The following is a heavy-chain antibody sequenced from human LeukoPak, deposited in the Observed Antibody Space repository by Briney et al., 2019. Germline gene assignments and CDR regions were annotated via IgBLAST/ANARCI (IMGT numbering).Heavy chain of an antibody. Sequence: PGRSLRLSCAASGFTFSSYGMHWVRQAPGKGLEWVAVISYDGSNKYYADSVKGRFTISRDNSKNTLYLQMNSLRAEDTAVYYCAKTIPGIAAAGTPVDYWGQGTLVTVSS. D-gene: IGHD6-13*01. CDR3: AKTIPGIAAAGTPVDY. J-gene: IGHJ4*02. V-gene: IGHV3-30*18. CDR1: GFTFSSYG. CDR2: ISYDGSNK.